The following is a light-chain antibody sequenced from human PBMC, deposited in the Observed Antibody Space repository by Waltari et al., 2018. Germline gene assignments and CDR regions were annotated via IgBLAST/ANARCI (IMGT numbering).Light chain of an antibody. V-gene: IGKV1D-12*01. CDR3: QETNTFPIT. J-gene: IGKJ5*01. Sequence: DIQMTQSLSSVSASLGATVPTTCRASQDISNQLAWYQQKPGKAPKFLIYDASILESGVPSRFSGSGSGTDFTLTVRSLQPEDFATYYCQETNTFPITFGQGTRLEIK. CDR1: QDISNQ. CDR2: DAS.